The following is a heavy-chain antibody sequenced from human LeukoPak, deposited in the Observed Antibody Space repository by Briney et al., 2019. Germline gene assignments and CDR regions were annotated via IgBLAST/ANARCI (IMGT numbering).Heavy chain of an antibody. CDR2: INHSGST. V-gene: IGHV4-34*01. Sequence: PSETLSLTCAVYGGSFSGYYWSWIRQPPGKGLECIGEINHSGSTNYNPSLKSRVTISVDTSKNQFSLKLSSVTAADTAVYYCARGHRRITIFGVGLFDYWGQGTLVTVSS. J-gene: IGHJ4*02. D-gene: IGHD3-3*01. CDR1: GGSFSGYY. CDR3: ARGHRRITIFGVGLFDY.